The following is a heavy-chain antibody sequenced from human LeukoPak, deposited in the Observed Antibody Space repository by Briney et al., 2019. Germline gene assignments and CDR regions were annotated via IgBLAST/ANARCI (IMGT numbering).Heavy chain of an antibody. CDR2: IYSGDSDT. CDR3: ARFTCYDILTGYRGMDYYYYGMDV. J-gene: IGHJ6*02. V-gene: IGHV5-51*01. D-gene: IGHD3-9*01. CDR1: GYSFISYW. Sequence: GESLKISCKGSGYSFISYWIGWVRQMPGKGLEWMGIIYSGDSDTRYSPSFQGQVTISADKSISTAYLQWGSLKASDTAIYYCARFTCYDILTGYRGMDYYYYGMDVWGQGTTVTVSS.